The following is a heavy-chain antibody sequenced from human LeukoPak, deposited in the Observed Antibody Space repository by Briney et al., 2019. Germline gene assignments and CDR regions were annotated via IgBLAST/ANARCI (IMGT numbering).Heavy chain of an antibody. CDR3: ARDLRDGSLRFEYFQH. D-gene: IGHD5-24*01. Sequence: SVKLSCTASGGTFSSYAISWVRQAPGQGLEWMGGIIPIFGTANYAQKFQGRVTITTDESTSTAYMQLSSLRSEDTAVYYCARDLRDGSLRFEYFQHWGQGTLVTVSS. J-gene: IGHJ1*01. CDR1: GGTFSSYA. CDR2: IIPIFGTA. V-gene: IGHV1-69*05.